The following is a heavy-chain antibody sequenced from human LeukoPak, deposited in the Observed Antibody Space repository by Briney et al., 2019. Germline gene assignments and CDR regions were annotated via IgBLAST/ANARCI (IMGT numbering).Heavy chain of an antibody. Sequence: GASVKASCKASGYTFTGYYMHWVRQAPGQGLEWMGWINPNSGGTNYAQKFQGRVTMTRDTSISTAYMELSRLRSDDTAVYYCARGRGCSSTSCYPWSDYWGQGTLVTVSS. CDR2: INPNSGGT. CDR1: GYTFTGYY. J-gene: IGHJ4*02. V-gene: IGHV1-2*02. D-gene: IGHD2-2*01. CDR3: ARGRGCSSTSCYPWSDY.